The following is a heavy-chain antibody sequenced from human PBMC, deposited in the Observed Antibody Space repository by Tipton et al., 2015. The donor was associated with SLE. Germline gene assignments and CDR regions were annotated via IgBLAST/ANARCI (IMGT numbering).Heavy chain of an antibody. CDR1: GGVISEYY. Sequence: TLSLTCTVSGGVISEYYLGWIRQPAGKGLEWIGRIYTGGNTKYNPSPESRVTLSADASKAQFSLKLTSVTAADTAVYYCVVCSPSSCAYFDYWGQGRLVTVSS. V-gene: IGHV4-4*07. CDR2: IYTGGNT. D-gene: IGHD2-2*01. CDR3: VVCSPSSCAYFDY. J-gene: IGHJ4*02.